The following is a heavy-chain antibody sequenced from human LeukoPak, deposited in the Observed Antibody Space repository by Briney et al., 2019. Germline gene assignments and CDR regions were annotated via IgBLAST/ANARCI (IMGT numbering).Heavy chain of an antibody. CDR3: ATRDDYYYYMDV. D-gene: IGHD2-21*01. Sequence: PGGSLRLSCAASGFTFSSDAMSWVRQAPGKGLEWMGGFDPEDGETIYAQKFQGRVTMTEDTSTDTAYMELSSLRSEDTAVYYCATRDDYYYYMDVWGKGTTVTVSS. J-gene: IGHJ6*03. CDR1: GFTFSSDA. CDR2: FDPEDGET. V-gene: IGHV1-24*01.